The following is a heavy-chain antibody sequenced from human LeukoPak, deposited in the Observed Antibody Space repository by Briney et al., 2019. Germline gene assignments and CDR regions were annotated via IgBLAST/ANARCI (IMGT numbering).Heavy chain of an antibody. CDR3: ARGAIAAAPPPDY. CDR2: INPNSGGT. V-gene: IGHV1-2*02. J-gene: IGHJ4*02. D-gene: IGHD6-13*01. CDR1: GYTFTGYY. Sequence: ASVKVSCKASGYTFTGYYMHWVRQAPGQGLEWMGWINPNSGGTNYAQKFQGRVTMTRDTSISTAYMELSNLRSDDTAAFYCARGAIAAAPPPDYWGQGTLVTVSS.